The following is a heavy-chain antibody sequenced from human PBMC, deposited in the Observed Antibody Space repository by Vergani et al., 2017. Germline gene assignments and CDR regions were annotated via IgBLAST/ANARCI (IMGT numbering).Heavy chain of an antibody. V-gene: IGHV3-30-3*01. Sequence: QVQLVESGGGVVQPGRSLRLSCAASGFTFSSYAMHWVRQAPGKGLEWVAVISYDGSNKYYADSVKGRFTISRDNSKNTLSLQMNSLRAEDTAVYYCASPPFPSGLYYYMDVWGKGTTVTVSS. CDR3: ASPPFPSGLYYYMDV. CDR1: GFTFSSYA. CDR2: ISYDGSNK. J-gene: IGHJ6*03. D-gene: IGHD3-10*01.